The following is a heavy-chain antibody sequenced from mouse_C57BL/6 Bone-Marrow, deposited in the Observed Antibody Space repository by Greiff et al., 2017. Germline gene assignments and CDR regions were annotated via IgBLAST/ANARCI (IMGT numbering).Heavy chain of an antibody. CDR3: AREITV. J-gene: IGHJ3*01. D-gene: IGHD1-1*01. Sequence: QVQLQQPGAELVRPGTSVKLSCKASGYTFTSYWMHWVKQRPGQGLEWIGVIDPSDSYTNYNQKFKGKATLTVDTSSSTAYMQLRSLTSEDSAVYYCAREITVWGQGTLVTVSA. CDR1: GYTFTSYW. V-gene: IGHV1-59*01. CDR2: IDPSDSYT.